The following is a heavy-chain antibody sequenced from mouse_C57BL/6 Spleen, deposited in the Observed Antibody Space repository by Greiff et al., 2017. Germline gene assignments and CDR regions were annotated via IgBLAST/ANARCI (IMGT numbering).Heavy chain of an antibody. D-gene: IGHD2-4*01. Sequence: QVQLQQPGAELVKPGASVKLSCKASGYTFTSYWMHWVKQRPGQGLEWIGMIHPNSGSTNYNEKFKSKATLTVDKSSSTAYMQLSSLTSEDSAVYYCARLYYDYGGFDYWGQGTTLTVSS. CDR1: GYTFTSYW. CDR3: ARLYYDYGGFDY. V-gene: IGHV1-64*01. CDR2: IHPNSGST. J-gene: IGHJ2*01.